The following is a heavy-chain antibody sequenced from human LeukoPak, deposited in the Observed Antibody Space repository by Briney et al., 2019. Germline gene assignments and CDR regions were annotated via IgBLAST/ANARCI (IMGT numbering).Heavy chain of an antibody. CDR2: IYSGGDT. Sequence: GGSLRLSCSTTGFTIWRSYMSWVRQAAGKGLEWVSVIYSGGDTIYADSVKGRFTISRDNSKNTLYLQMNSLRAEDTAVYYCAREKNYYDSSGYYYPAKDYWGQGTLVTVSS. D-gene: IGHD3-22*01. V-gene: IGHV3-53*01. CDR1: GFTIWRSY. J-gene: IGHJ4*02. CDR3: AREKNYYDSSGYYYPAKDY.